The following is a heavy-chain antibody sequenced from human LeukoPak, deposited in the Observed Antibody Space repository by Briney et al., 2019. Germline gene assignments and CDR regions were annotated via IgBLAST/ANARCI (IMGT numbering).Heavy chain of an antibody. D-gene: IGHD3-22*01. Sequence: PGGSLRLSCAASGFTFSRYWMSWVRQAPGKGLEWVANINQDGSEKYYVDSVKGRFTISRDNAKNSLYLQMNSLRAEDTAVYYCARDDYYYDSSGYYYYFDYWGQGTLVTVSS. V-gene: IGHV3-7*01. CDR3: ARDDYYYDSSGYYYYFDY. CDR2: INQDGSEK. CDR1: GFTFSRYW. J-gene: IGHJ4*02.